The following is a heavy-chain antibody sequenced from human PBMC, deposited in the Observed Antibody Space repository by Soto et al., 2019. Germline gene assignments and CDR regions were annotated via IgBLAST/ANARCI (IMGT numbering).Heavy chain of an antibody. J-gene: IGHJ2*01. CDR1: GYTLTELS. D-gene: IGHD3-3*01. Sequence: ASVKVSCKVSGYTLTELSMHWVRQAPGKGLEWMGGFDPEDGETIYAQKFQGRVTMTEDTSTDTAYMELSSLRSEDTAVYYCATGTTIFGVVIDWYFDLWGRGTLVTVSS. V-gene: IGHV1-24*01. CDR2: FDPEDGET. CDR3: ATGTTIFGVVIDWYFDL.